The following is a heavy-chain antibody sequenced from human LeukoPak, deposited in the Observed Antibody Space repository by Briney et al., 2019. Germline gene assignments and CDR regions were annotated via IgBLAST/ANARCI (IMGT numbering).Heavy chain of an antibody. V-gene: IGHV4-4*07. CDR3: ARVVYSSSYCAFDH. D-gene: IGHD6-13*01. CDR1: SGSISGYY. J-gene: IGHJ4*02. CDR2: IYTGGST. Sequence: PSETLSLTCTVSSGSISGYYWSWIRQPAGKGLEWIGRIYTGGSTDYSPSLKSRVTMSVDTSKNQFSLKLSSVTAADTAVYYCARVVYSSSYCAFDHWGQGSLVTVSS.